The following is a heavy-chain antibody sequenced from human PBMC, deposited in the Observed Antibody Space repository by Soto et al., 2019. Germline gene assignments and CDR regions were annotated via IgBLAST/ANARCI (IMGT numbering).Heavy chain of an antibody. CDR2: IYYSGST. D-gene: IGHD5-18*01. Sequence: QVQLQESGPGLVKPSQTLSLTCTVSGGSISSGGYYWSWIRQHPGKGLEWIGYIYYSGSTYYNPSLKSRVTISVDTSKNQFCLKLSSVTAADSAVYYCARVPSNSYGHHFDYWGQGTLVTVSS. CDR3: ARVPSNSYGHHFDY. J-gene: IGHJ4*02. CDR1: GGSISSGGYY. V-gene: IGHV4-31*03.